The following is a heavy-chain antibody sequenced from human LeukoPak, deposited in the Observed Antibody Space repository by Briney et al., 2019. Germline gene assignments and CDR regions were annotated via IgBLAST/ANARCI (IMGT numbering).Heavy chain of an antibody. J-gene: IGHJ4*02. CDR2: ISSSGSTI. CDR1: GFTFSSYS. V-gene: IGHV3-48*04. Sequence: GGSLRLSCAASGFTFSSYSMHWVRQAPGKGLEWVSYISSSGSTIYYADSVKGRFTISRDNAKNSLYLQMNSLRAEDTAVYYCARSYGSGSYYSGLDYWGQGTLVTVSS. D-gene: IGHD3-10*01. CDR3: ARSYGSGSYYSGLDY.